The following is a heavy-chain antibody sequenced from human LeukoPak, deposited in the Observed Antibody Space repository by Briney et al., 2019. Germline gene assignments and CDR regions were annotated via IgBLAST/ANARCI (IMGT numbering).Heavy chain of an antibody. D-gene: IGHD2-15*01. CDR1: KFTFSNYG. Sequence: GRSLRLSCTASKFTFSNYGMQWVRQAPGKGLEWVAVVAHDGTVKYYADPVKGRFTISRDNGKKTLYLEMTSLRPEDTAVYYCAKEEDIKRGTNFDSWGQGSLVTVSS. CDR3: AKEEDIKRGTNFDS. V-gene: IGHV3-30*18. CDR2: VAHDGTVK. J-gene: IGHJ4*02.